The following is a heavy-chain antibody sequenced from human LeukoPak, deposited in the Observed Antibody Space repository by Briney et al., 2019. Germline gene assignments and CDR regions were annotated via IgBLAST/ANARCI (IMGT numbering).Heavy chain of an antibody. V-gene: IGHV1-2*02. CDR3: ARFRRLGYCSSTSCSKYNWFDP. Sequence: GASVKVSCKASGYTFTGYYMHWVRQAPGQGLEWMGWINPNSGGTNYAQKFQGRVTMTRDTSISTAYMELSRLRSDDTAVYYCARFRRLGYCSSTSCSKYNWFDPWGQGTLVTVSS. J-gene: IGHJ5*02. CDR2: INPNSGGT. D-gene: IGHD2-2*01. CDR1: GYTFTGYY.